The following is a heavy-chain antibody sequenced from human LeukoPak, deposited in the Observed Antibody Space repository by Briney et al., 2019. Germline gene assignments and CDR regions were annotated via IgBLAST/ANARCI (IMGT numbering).Heavy chain of an antibody. CDR3: AELGITMIGGV. CDR1: GFTFGDYT. D-gene: IGHD3-10*02. J-gene: IGHJ6*04. Sequence: GGSLRLSCTASGFTFGDYTMSRVRQAPGKGLEWVGFIRSTPYGGTTEYAASVNGRFTISRDDSKSIAYLQMNSLKTEDTAVYYCAELGITMIGGVWGKGTTVTISS. V-gene: IGHV3-49*04. CDR2: IRSTPYGGTT.